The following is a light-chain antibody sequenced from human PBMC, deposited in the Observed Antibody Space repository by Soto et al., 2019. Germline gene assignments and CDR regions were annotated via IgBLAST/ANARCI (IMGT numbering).Light chain of an antibody. CDR2: DAS. V-gene: IGKV3-11*01. Sequence: EIVLTQSPATLSLSPGEIATLSCSARQSVSSNLAWYQQKGGQAPRLLIYDASNRATGIPARFSGSGSGTDFTLSISSLEPEDFAVYYCQQRSDWPTFGGGTKVDIK. CDR1: QSVSSN. J-gene: IGKJ4*01. CDR3: QQRSDWPT.